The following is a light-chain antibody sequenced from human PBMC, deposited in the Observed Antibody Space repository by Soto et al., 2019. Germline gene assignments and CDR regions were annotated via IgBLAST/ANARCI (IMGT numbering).Light chain of an antibody. CDR2: EVS. Sequence: QSVLTHPPPASGSPGQSVTISCTGTSSDVGAYNYVSWYQQHPGKAPKLMIYEVSNRPSGVPDRFSGSKSGNTASLTVSVLQAEDETDYYCSSYAGSNTYVFGTGTKVTVL. V-gene: IGLV2-8*01. CDR1: SSDVGAYNY. J-gene: IGLJ1*01. CDR3: SSYAGSNTYV.